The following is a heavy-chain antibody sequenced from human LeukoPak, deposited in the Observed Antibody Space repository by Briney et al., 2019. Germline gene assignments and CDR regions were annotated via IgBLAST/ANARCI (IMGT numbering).Heavy chain of an antibody. CDR1: GFTFSSYG. CDR2: IRYDGSNK. D-gene: IGHD2-2*01. CDR3: AKDLEVYCSSTSCYMDV. Sequence: GGSLRLSCAASGFTFSSYGMHWVRQAPGKGLEWVAFIRYDGSNKYYADSVKGRFTISRDNSKNTLYLQMNSLRAEDMAVYYCAKDLEVYCSSTSCYMDVWGKGTTVTVSS. J-gene: IGHJ6*04. V-gene: IGHV3-30*02.